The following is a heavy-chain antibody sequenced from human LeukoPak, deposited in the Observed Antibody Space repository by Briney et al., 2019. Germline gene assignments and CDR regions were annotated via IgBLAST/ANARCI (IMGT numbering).Heavy chain of an antibody. CDR1: DGSITNGD. Sequence: PSETLSLTYTVSDGSITNGDWSWVRQPPGKGLEFIGHVHYSGTANYKPSLRSRVTISIATSKQQFFLKLKSVTAADTAVYYCARGYGDFRVEGRYFHSWGQGTLVTVSS. D-gene: IGHD4-17*01. CDR2: VHYSGTA. V-gene: IGHV4-59*01. CDR3: ARGYGDFRVEGRYFHS. J-gene: IGHJ4*02.